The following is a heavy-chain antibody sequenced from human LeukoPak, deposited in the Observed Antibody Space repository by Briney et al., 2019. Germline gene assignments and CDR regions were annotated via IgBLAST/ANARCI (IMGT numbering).Heavy chain of an antibody. J-gene: IGHJ4*02. CDR1: GFTFSSYA. D-gene: IGHD5-18*01. CDR3: AKDRGAGYGYNY. Sequence: GGSLRLSCAASGFTFSSYAMSWVRQAPGKGLEWVSAISGSGGSTYYADSVKGRFTISRDNSKNTLYLQMNNLRAEDTAVYYCAKDRGAGYGYNYWGQGTLVTVSS. CDR2: ISGSGGST. V-gene: IGHV3-23*01.